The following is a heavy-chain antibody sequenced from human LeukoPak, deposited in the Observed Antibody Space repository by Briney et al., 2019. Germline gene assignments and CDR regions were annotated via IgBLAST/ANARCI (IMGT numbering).Heavy chain of an antibody. D-gene: IGHD6-19*01. CDR3: ASGGGWVFFN. V-gene: IGHV3-23*01. Sequence: GGSLRLSCAASGFTFSSYAMSWVRQAPGKGLEWVSAISGSGGSTYYADSVKGRFTISRDNARNSQFLQMNSLRAEDTAVYYCASGGGWVFFNWGQGTLVTVSS. J-gene: IGHJ4*02. CDR2: ISGSGGST. CDR1: GFTFSSYA.